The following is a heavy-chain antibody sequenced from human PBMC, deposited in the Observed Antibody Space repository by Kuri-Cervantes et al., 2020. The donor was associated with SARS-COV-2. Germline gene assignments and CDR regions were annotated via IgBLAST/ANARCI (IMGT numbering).Heavy chain of an antibody. CDR1: GYTLTELS. V-gene: IGHV1-24*01. CDR2: FDPEDGET. Sequence: ASVKVSCKVSGYTLTELSMHWVRQAPGKGLEWMGGFDPEDGETIYAQKFQGRVTMTEDTSTDTAYMELSSLRSEDTAVYYCARDGYSGSYYDYCAQGPLAPVSS. D-gene: IGHD1-26*01. CDR3: ARDGYSGSYYDY. J-gene: IGHJ4*02.